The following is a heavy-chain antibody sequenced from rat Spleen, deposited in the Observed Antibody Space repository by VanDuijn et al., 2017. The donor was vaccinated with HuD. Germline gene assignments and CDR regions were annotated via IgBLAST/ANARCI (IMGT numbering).Heavy chain of an antibody. J-gene: IGHJ2*01. CDR2: ISTGGGNT. Sequence: EVQLVESGGDLVQPGRSMKLSCAASGFTFSNSYMAWVRQAPARGLEGVASISTGGGNTYYRDTVKGRFTISRDNAKSTLYLQMDSLRSEDTATYYCARSVFDYWGQGVMVTVSS. CDR3: ARSVFDY. CDR1: GFTFSNSY. V-gene: IGHV5-25*01.